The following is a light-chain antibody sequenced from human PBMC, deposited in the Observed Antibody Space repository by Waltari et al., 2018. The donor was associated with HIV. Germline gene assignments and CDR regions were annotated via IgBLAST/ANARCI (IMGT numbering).Light chain of an antibody. J-gene: IGLJ1*01. Sequence: QSALTQPASVSGSPGQSITISCTGTSSDVGGYNYVSWYQQHPGKAPKLMIYDVSTRPSGVSNRFSGSKSGKTASLTISGLQAEDEADYYCSSYTSSSTYAFGTGTKVTV. V-gene: IGLV2-14*03. CDR1: SSDVGGYNY. CDR2: DVS. CDR3: SSYTSSSTYA.